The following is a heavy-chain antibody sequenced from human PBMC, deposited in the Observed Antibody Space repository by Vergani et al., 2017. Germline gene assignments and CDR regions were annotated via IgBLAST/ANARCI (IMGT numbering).Heavy chain of an antibody. J-gene: IGHJ6*03. CDR2: IYWNDDQ. Sequence: QITLKESGPTLVKPTQTLTLTCTFSGFSLNTRGVSVAWIRQPPGKALDWLALIYWNDDQHYSPSLNNRVTITKDTSKNQVVLTMTNMDYVDPGTYYCVYMNAECETTGCCYPFYYDYYMDFWGKGTTVTVSS. CDR1: GFSLNTRGVS. V-gene: IGHV2-5*04. CDR3: VYMNAECETTGCCYPFYYDYYMDF. D-gene: IGHD1-7*01.